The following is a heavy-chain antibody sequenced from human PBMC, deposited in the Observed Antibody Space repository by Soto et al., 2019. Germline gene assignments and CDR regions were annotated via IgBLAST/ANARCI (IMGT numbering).Heavy chain of an antibody. V-gene: IGHV3-15*01. Sequence: EVQLVESGGGLVKPGGSLRLSCAASGFTFSNAWMSWVRQAPGKGLEWVGRIKSKTDGGTTDYAAPVKGRFTISRDDSKNTLYLQMNSLKTEDTAVYYCTTDLGVITPRSRPARVYYYGMDVWGQGTTVTVSS. CDR3: TTDLGVITPRSRPARVYYYGMDV. CDR2: IKSKTDGGTT. CDR1: GFTFSNAW. D-gene: IGHD3-16*01. J-gene: IGHJ6*02.